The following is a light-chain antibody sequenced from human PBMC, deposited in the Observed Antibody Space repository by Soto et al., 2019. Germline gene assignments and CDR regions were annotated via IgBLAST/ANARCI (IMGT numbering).Light chain of an antibody. V-gene: IGKV3-11*01. Sequence: EIVLTQSPATLSLSPGDRATLSCRASQTVSSYLVWYQQKPGQAPRLLIYDASNRATGIPARFSGSGSGTDFTLTISSLEPEDFAVYYCQQRYTWPTFGQGTRLEIK. J-gene: IGKJ5*01. CDR3: QQRYTWPT. CDR2: DAS. CDR1: QTVSSY.